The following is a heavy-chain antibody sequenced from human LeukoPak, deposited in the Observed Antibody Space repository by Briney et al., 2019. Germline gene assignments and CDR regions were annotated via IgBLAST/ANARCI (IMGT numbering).Heavy chain of an antibody. D-gene: IGHD4-17*01. CDR2: ISSSSSTI. CDR3: ASHDYGDYWYFDY. J-gene: IGHJ4*02. Sequence: GGSLRLSCAASGFTFSSYSMNWVRQAPGKGLEWVSYISSSSSTIYYAGSVKGRFTISRDNAKNSLYLQMNSLRAEDTAVYYCASHDYGDYWYFDYWGQGTLVTVSS. V-gene: IGHV3-48*01. CDR1: GFTFSSYS.